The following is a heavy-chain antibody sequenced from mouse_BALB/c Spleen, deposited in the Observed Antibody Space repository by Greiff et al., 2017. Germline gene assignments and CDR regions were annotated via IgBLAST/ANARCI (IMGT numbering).Heavy chain of an antibody. CDR1: GFTFSSYA. CDR2: ISSGGSYT. D-gene: IGHD1-1*01. CDR3: ARQPEYYGHAMGY. J-gene: IGHJ4*01. V-gene: IGHV5-9-3*01. Sequence: EVKLMESGGGLVKPGGSLKLSCAASGFTFSSYAMSWVRQTPEKRLEWVATISSGGSYTYYPDSVKGRFTISRDNAKNTLYLQMSSLKSEDTAMYYCARQPEYYGHAMGYRGQRTSVTGSS.